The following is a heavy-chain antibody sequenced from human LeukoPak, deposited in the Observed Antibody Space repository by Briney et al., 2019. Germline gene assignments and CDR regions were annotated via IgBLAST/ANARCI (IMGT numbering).Heavy chain of an antibody. CDR3: ASYQLGYCSGGSCLLPVSDAFDI. V-gene: IGHV3-11*04. CDR2: ISSSGSTI. CDR1: GFTFSDYY. J-gene: IGHJ3*02. Sequence: GFLRLSCAASGFTFSDYYMSWIRQAPGKGLEWVSYISSSGSTIYYADSVKGRFTISRDNAKNSLYLQMNSLRAEDTAVYYRASYQLGYCSGGSCLLPVSDAFDIWGQGTMVTVSS. D-gene: IGHD2-15*01.